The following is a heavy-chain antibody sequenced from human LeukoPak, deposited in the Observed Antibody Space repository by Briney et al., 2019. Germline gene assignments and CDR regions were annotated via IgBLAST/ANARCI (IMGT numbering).Heavy chain of an antibody. Sequence: GGSLRLSCAASGFTFSTYSMNWVRQAPGKGLEWVSSIGQTSTYILYADSVRGRFTISRDNAQSSLYLQMNSLKTEDTAVYYCILAAVDYWGQGTLVTVSS. CDR1: GFTFSTYS. D-gene: IGHD6-13*01. V-gene: IGHV3-21*04. CDR3: ILAAVDY. J-gene: IGHJ4*02. CDR2: IGQTSTYI.